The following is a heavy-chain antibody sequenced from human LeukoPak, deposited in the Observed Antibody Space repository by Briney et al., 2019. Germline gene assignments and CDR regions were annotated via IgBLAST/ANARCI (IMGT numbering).Heavy chain of an antibody. D-gene: IGHD5-24*01. V-gene: IGHV3-30*02. CDR2: IRFDASNI. J-gene: IGHJ4*02. CDR3: AKDSEDGHNWAPFDY. Sequence: GGSLRLSCAASGFTFNTYGMHWVRQGPGKGLEWVAFIRFDASNIYYADSVKGRFTISRDNSKNTLYLQMNSLRGDDTAIYYCAKDSEDGHNWAPFDYWGQGTLVTVSS. CDR1: GFTFNTYG.